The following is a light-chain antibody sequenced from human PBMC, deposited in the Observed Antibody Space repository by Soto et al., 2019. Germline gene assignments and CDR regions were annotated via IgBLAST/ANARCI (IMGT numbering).Light chain of an antibody. J-gene: IGKJ4*01. V-gene: IGKV3-20*01. CDR1: QSVSSSY. CDR2: GAS. CDR3: QQYGSSPPWRT. Sequence: EIVLTQSPGTLSLSPGERATLSCRASQSVSSSYLAWYQQKPGQAPRLLIYGASSRATGIPDRFSGSGSGTDFHLTISRQEPEDIAAYYCQQYGSSPPWRTFGGGNKVEI.